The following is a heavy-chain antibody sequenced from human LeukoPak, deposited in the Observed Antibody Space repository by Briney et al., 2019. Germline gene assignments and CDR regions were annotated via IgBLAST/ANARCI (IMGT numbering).Heavy chain of an antibody. J-gene: IGHJ4*02. V-gene: IGHV4-39*01. Sequence: SETLSLTCTVSGGSISSSSYYWGWIRQPPGKGLEWIGSIYYSGSTYYNPSLKSRVTISVDTSKNQFSLKLSSVTAADTAVYYCARHGDSSGYYRVWGQGTLVTVSS. CDR1: GGSISSSSYY. CDR2: IYYSGST. CDR3: ARHGDSSGYYRV. D-gene: IGHD3-22*01.